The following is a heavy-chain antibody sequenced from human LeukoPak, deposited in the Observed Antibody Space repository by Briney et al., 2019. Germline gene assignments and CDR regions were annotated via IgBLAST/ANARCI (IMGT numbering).Heavy chain of an antibody. CDR2: IIPIFGTA. CDR1: GGTFSSYA. D-gene: IGHD5-18*01. CDR3: ARRLLQLWAQFDY. Sequence: SVKVSCKASGGTFSSYAISWVRQAPGQGLEWMGGIIPIFGTANYTQKFQGRVTITADESTSTAYMELSSLRSEDTAVYYCARRLLQLWAQFDYWGQGTLVTVSS. V-gene: IGHV1-69*13. J-gene: IGHJ4*02.